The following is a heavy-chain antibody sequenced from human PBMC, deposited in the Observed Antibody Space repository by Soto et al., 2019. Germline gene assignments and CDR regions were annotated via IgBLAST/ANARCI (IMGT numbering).Heavy chain of an antibody. D-gene: IGHD2-21*01. CDR1: GGTFSTYS. J-gene: IGHJ3*02. V-gene: IGHV1-69*02. Sequence: QVQLVQSGAEVKKPGSSVKVSCKDSGGTFSTYSMFWVRQAPGQGLERMGRIIPMLGIANYAQRFQDRVTITADKSTATAYMELSSLRSEDTALYYCTIGSWSGEVFDIWGQGTMVTVSS. CDR3: TIGSWSGEVFDI. CDR2: IIPMLGIA.